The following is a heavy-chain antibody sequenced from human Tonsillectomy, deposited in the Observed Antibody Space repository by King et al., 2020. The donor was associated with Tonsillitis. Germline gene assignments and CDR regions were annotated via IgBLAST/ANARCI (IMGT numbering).Heavy chain of an antibody. CDR3: ARDRPCSSASCYGGSWYDP. Sequence: QLVQSGAEVKKPGASVKVSCKASGYTFTSYYMHWVRQAPGQGLEWMGMINPSGGTTSYAQKFQGRVTMTRDTSTNTVYMELSSLRSEDTAVYYCARDRPCSSASCYGGSWYDPWGQGTLVTVCS. V-gene: IGHV1-46*01. CDR2: INPSGGTT. CDR1: GYTFTSYY. J-gene: IGHJ5*02. D-gene: IGHD2-2*01.